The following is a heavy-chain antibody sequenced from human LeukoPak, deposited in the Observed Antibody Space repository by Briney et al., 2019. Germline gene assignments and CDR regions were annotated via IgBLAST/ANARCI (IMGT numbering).Heavy chain of an antibody. CDR1: GYSFTSYW. CDR2: IYPDDSDT. J-gene: IGHJ6*03. CDR3: ARLAFCTNAVCFSNYYYSMDV. Sequence: PGESLKISCKGSGYSFTSYWIGWVRPMPGKGLEWMGIIYPDDSDTKYSPSFQGQVTISADKSITTAYLQWSSLKASDTAMYYCARLAFCTNAVCFSNYYYSMDVWGRGTTVTVSS. V-gene: IGHV5-51*01. D-gene: IGHD2-8*01.